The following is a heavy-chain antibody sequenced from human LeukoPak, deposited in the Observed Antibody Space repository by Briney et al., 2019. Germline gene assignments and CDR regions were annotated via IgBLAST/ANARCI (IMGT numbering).Heavy chain of an antibody. CDR3: ARGMIVVARDY. CDR2: ISRGGGST. V-gene: IGHV3-23*01. D-gene: IGHD3-22*01. J-gene: IGHJ4*02. CDR1: GFIFSSYA. Sequence: GGSLRLSCAASGFIFSSYAMSWVRQAPGKGLEWVSAISRGGGSTYHADSVKGRFTISRDNSKNTLYLQMNSLRAEDTAVYYCARGMIVVARDYWGQGTLVTVSS.